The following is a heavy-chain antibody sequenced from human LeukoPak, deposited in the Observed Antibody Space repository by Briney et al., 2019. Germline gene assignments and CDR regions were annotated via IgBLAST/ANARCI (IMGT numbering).Heavy chain of an antibody. J-gene: IGHJ4*02. CDR3: ARGLPYAVAYGDY. D-gene: IGHD6-19*01. CDR2: TNRDGTGT. V-gene: IGHV3-74*01. Sequence: QAGGSLRLSCAPSGFIFSDYWFHWVRQTPGQGLVWVAATNRDGTGTSHADSVRGRFTVSRDNAKNTLYLQLNSLRADDTAVYYCARGLPYAVAYGDYWGQGTLVTVSS. CDR1: GFIFSDYW.